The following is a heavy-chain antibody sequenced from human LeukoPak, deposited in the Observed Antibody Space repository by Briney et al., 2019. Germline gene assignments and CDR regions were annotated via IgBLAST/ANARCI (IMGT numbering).Heavy chain of an antibody. D-gene: IGHD3-10*01. CDR1: GFAFNKYW. CDR3: VKDREVRAPYYFDY. V-gene: IGHV3-74*01. Sequence: PGGSLRLSCAASGFAFNKYWMHWVRQAPGKGLVWVSRINGDGSTTSYADSVKGGFTISRDNAKNTLYLQMSSLRAEDTAVYYCVKDREVRAPYYFDYWGQGTLVTVSS. J-gene: IGHJ4*02. CDR2: INGDGSTT.